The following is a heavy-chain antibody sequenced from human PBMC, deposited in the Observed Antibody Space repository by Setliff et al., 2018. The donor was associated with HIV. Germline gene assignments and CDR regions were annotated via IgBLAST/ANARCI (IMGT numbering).Heavy chain of an antibody. J-gene: IGHJ4*02. V-gene: IGHV1-46*01. D-gene: IGHD2-21*02. Sequence: GASVKVSCKASGYNFTDYDINWVRQAPGQGLEWMGIINPSGGSTSYAQKFQGRVTMTRDTSTSTVYMELSSLRSEDTAVYYCARGGYGGNSETFDYWGQGTLVTVSS. CDR2: INPSGGST. CDR3: ARGGYGGNSETFDY. CDR1: GYNFTDYD.